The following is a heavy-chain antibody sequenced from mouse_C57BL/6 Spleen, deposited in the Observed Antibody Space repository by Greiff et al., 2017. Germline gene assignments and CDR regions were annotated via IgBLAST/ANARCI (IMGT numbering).Heavy chain of an antibody. CDR2: IYPSDSET. D-gene: IGHD1-1*01. Sequence: QVQLQQPGAELVRPGSSVKLSCKASGYTFTSSWMDWVKQRPGQGLEWIGNIYPSDSETHYNQKFKDKATLTVDKSSSTAYMQLSSLTSEDSAVYYCARSGTTVPFAYWGQGTLVTVSA. CDR3: ARSGTTVPFAY. J-gene: IGHJ3*01. V-gene: IGHV1-61*01. CDR1: GYTFTSSW.